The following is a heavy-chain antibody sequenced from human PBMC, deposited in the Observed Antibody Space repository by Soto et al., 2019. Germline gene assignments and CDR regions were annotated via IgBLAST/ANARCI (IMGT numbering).Heavy chain of an antibody. V-gene: IGHV3-49*04. CDR1: GFTFGDYA. CDR2: IRSKTYGGTT. J-gene: IGHJ4*02. Sequence: GGSLRLSCKGSGFTFGDYAVNWVRQAPGKGLEWVGYIRSKTYGGTTEYAASVRGRFTISRDDSKSVAYLQMNRLKTEDTAVSLCRSGPRRYDFEYWGQGTLATVSS. CDR3: RSGPRRYDFEY. D-gene: IGHD1-1*01.